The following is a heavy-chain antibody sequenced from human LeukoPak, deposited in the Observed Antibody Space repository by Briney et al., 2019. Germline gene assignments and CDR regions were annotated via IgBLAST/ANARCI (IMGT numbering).Heavy chain of an antibody. D-gene: IGHD3-10*01. J-gene: IGHJ6*03. CDR1: GGSISSYY. CDR2: IYYSGST. V-gene: IGHV4-59*01. Sequence: PSETLSLTCTVSGGSISSYYWSWIRQPPGKGLEWIGYIYYSGSTNYNPSLKSRVTISVDTSTNQFSLKLSSVTAADTAVYYCAREAVRGVSGLDDYYYYMDVWGKGTTVTISS. CDR3: AREAVRGVSGLDDYYYYMDV.